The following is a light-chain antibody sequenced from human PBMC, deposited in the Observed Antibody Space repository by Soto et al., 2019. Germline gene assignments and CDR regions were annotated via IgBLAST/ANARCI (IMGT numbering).Light chain of an antibody. CDR1: SSNIGSNS. J-gene: IGLJ3*02. CDR3: AAWDYRLNGGV. Sequence: QSVLTQLPSASGTPGQRVTISCSGSSSNIGSNSVNWYQQLPGTAHKLLIYSNNQRPSGVPDRFSGSKSGTSASLAISGLQSQDEADYYCAAWDYRLNGGVFGGGTKVTVL. V-gene: IGLV1-44*01. CDR2: SNN.